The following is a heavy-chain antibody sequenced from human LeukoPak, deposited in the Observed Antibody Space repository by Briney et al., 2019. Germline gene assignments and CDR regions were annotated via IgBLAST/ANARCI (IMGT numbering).Heavy chain of an antibody. J-gene: IGHJ4*02. CDR1: GGSISSGSYY. D-gene: IGHD2-2*01. Sequence: SETLSLTCTVSGGSISSGSYYWSWIRQPAGKGLEWIGRIYTSGTTNYSPSLKSRVTISVDTSKSQFSLNLSSVTAADTAVYYCARVRSSTACYFDYWGQGTLVTVSS. CDR2: IYTSGTT. CDR3: ARVRSSTACYFDY. V-gene: IGHV4-61*02.